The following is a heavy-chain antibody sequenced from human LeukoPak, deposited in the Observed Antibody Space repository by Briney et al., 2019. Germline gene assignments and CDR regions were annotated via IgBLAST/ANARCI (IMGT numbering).Heavy chain of an antibody. J-gene: IGHJ4*02. D-gene: IGHD3-16*02. CDR3: ARGLTDWGTYQVPDY. CDR1: GYTFIGYY. CDR2: INPNSGDT. Sequence: GASVNVSCQASGYTFIGYYMHWVRQAPGQGLEWMGWINPNSGDTNYSHKFQGRVTMPRETSFSTAYMELSRLRSDDTALYYCARGLTDWGTYQVPDYWGQGTLVTVSS. V-gene: IGHV1-2*07.